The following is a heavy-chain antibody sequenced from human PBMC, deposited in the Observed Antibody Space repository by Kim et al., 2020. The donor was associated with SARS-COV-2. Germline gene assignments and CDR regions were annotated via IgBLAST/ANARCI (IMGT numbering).Heavy chain of an antibody. J-gene: IGHJ4*02. CDR3: AKDLGGDYDSSGYYPDY. V-gene: IGHV3-23*01. CDR1: GFTFSSYA. D-gene: IGHD3-22*01. Sequence: GGSLRLSCAASGFTFSSYAMSWVRQAPGKGLEWVSAISGSGGSTYYADSVKGRFTISRDNSKNTLYLQMNSLRAEDTAVYYCAKDLGGDYDSSGYYPDYWGQGTLVTVSS. CDR2: ISGSGGST.